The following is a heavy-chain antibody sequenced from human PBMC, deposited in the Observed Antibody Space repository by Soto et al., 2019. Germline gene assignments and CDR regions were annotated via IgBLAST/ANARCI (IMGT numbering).Heavy chain of an antibody. CDR1: GGTFSSYA. V-gene: IGHV1-69*13. Sequence: RASVKVSCKASGGTFSSYAISWVRQAPGQGLEWMGGIIPIFGTANYAQKFQGRVTITADESTSTAYMELSSLRSEDTAVYYCARVTIGTYYFDYWGQGTLVTVSS. CDR3: ARVTIGTYYFDY. D-gene: IGHD1-1*01. J-gene: IGHJ4*02. CDR2: IIPIFGTA.